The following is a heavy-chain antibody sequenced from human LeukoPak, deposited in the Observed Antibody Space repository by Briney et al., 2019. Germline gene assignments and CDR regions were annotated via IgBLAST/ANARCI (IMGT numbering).Heavy chain of an antibody. CDR2: ISAYNGNT. Sequence: ASVKVSCKASGGTFSSYAISWVRQAPGRGLEWMGWISAYNGNTNYAQKLQGRVTMTTDTSTSTAYMELRSLRSDDTAVYYCARDSATGTTSYYYYGMDVWGQGTTVTVSS. CDR1: GGTFSSYA. J-gene: IGHJ6*02. CDR3: ARDSATGTTSYYYYGMDV. D-gene: IGHD1-1*01. V-gene: IGHV1-18*01.